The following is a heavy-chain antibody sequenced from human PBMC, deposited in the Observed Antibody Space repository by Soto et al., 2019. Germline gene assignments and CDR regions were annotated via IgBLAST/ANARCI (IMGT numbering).Heavy chain of an antibody. J-gene: IGHJ6*02. Sequence: SVKVSCKASGGTFSSYAISWVRQAPGQGLEWMGGIIPIFGTANYAQKFQGRVTITADESTSTAYVELSSLRSEDTAVYYCARDRYNWNYNYYYGMDVWGQGTTVTVSS. D-gene: IGHD1-20*01. V-gene: IGHV1-69*13. CDR1: GGTFSSYA. CDR2: IIPIFGTA. CDR3: ARDRYNWNYNYYYGMDV.